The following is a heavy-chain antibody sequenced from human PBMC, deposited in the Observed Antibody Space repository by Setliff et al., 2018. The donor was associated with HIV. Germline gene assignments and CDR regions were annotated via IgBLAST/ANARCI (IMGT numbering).Heavy chain of an antibody. CDR3: AKVKLTIWYFDL. CDR1: GFDFTSYT. V-gene: IGHV3-23*01. D-gene: IGHD4-17*01. CDR2: ISASGTSS. Sequence: GGSLRLSCAASGFDFTSYTMTWVRQAPGKGLEWVSAISASGTSSYYADSVRGRFTISRDNSKNTLYLQLNSLRAEDTAVYYCAKVKLTIWYFDLWGRGTLVTVSS. J-gene: IGHJ2*01.